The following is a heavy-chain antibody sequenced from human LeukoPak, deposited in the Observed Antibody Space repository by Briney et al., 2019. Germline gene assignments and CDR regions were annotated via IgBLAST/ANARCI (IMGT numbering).Heavy chain of an antibody. J-gene: IGHJ4*02. D-gene: IGHD1-14*01. CDR3: ARVTPPTD. CDR2: IYSDGST. Sequence: GGSLRLSCAASGFTVSSNYMSWVRQAPGKGLEWLSVIYSDGSTHYADSVKDRFIISRDNSKNTLYLQMNTLRAEDTAVYYCARVTPPTDWGQGTLVIVSS. V-gene: IGHV3-66*01. CDR1: GFTVSSNY.